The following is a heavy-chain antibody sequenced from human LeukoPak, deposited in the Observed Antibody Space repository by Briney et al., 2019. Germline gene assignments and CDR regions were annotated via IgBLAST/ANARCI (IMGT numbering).Heavy chain of an antibody. CDR3: ARENHGDYGPPDF. D-gene: IGHD4-17*01. CDR1: GFTFSSYG. J-gene: IGHJ4*02. Sequence: GGSLRLSCAASGFTFSSYGMHWVRQAPGKGLEWVAVIWYDGSNKYYADSVKGRFTISRDNSKNTLYLQMNSLRVEDTAVYYCARENHGDYGPPDFWGQGTLVTVSS. V-gene: IGHV3-33*01. CDR2: IWYDGSNK.